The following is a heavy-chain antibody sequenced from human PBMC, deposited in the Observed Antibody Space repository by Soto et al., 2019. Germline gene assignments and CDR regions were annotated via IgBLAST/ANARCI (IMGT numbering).Heavy chain of an antibody. J-gene: IGHJ4*02. CDR3: ARVTQYYDFWSGPDY. D-gene: IGHD3-3*01. V-gene: IGHV4-30-4*01. Sequence: KPSETLSLTCTVSGGSISSGDYYWSWIRQPPGKGLEWIGYIYYSGSTYYNPSLKSRVTISVDTSKNQFSMKLSSVTAADTAVYYCARVTQYYDFWSGPDYWGQGTLVTVSS. CDR2: IYYSGST. CDR1: GGSISSGDYY.